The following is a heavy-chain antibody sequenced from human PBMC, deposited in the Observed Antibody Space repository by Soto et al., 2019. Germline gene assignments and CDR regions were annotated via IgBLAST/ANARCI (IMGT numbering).Heavy chain of an antibody. CDR2: IYYSGST. D-gene: IGHD2-8*01. V-gene: IGHV4-59*01. Sequence: PSDTLSLTCTVSGGSISSYYWSWIRQPPGKGLEWIGYIYYSGSTNYNPSLKSRVTISVDTSKNQFSLKLSSVTAADTAVYYCARETMGDAFDIWGQGTMVTVSS. CDR3: ARETMGDAFDI. J-gene: IGHJ3*02. CDR1: GGSISSYY.